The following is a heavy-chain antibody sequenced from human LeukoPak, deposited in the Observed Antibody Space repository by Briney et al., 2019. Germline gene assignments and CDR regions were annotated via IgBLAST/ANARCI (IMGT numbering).Heavy chain of an antibody. J-gene: IGHJ6*04. CDR1: GGSISSYY. Sequence: SETLSLTCTVSGGSISSYYWSWIRQPPGKGLEWIGYIYYSGSTNYNPSLKSRVTISVDTSKNQFSLKLSSVTAADTAVYYCARGLYSGYGMDVWGKGTTVTVSS. D-gene: IGHD5-12*01. CDR2: IYYSGST. CDR3: ARGLYSGYGMDV. V-gene: IGHV4-59*01.